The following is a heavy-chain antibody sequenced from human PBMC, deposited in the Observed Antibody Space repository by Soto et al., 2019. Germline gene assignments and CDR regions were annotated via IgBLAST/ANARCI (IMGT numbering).Heavy chain of an antibody. CDR1: GFTFSSYW. J-gene: IGHJ4*02. CDR3: ARGAGWECHY. V-gene: IGHV3-7*03. Sequence: EVQLVESGGGLVQPGGSLRLSCAASGFTFSSYWMSWVRQAPGMGLEWLAIIKKDGSETHYVDAVKGRFTITRDNAKNFMFLLVNSLRTVDPAVYYLARGAGWECHYWGQGTPVTVST. CDR2: IKKDGSET. D-gene: IGHD1-26*01.